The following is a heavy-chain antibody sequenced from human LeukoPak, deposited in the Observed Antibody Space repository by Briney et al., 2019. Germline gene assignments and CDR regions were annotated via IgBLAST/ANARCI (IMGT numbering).Heavy chain of an antibody. CDR3: ARDYCSGGSCYSGDYFDY. V-gene: IGHV1-2*02. CDR1: GYTFTGYY. Sequence: ASVKVSCKASGYTFTGYYMHWVRQAPGQGLEWMGWINPNSGGTNYAQKFQGRVTMTRDTSISTAYMELSRLRSDDTAVYYCARDYCSGGSCYSGDYFDYWGQGTLVTVSS. D-gene: IGHD2-15*01. J-gene: IGHJ4*02. CDR2: INPNSGGT.